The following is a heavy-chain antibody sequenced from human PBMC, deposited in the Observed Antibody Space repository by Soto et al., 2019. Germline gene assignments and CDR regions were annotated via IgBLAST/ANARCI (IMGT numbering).Heavy chain of an antibody. Sequence: QMQLVESGGGMVQPGNSLRLSCAASGFIFSNYAMHWVRQAPGKGLEWVALISYDGRYIYYADSVKGRFAISRDHSKNTVDLLMNSLRREDTAVYYCARDVTDYVLDVWGQGPTVNVSS. CDR3: ARDVTDYVLDV. D-gene: IGHD3-9*01. V-gene: IGHV3-30*03. CDR2: ISYDGRYI. CDR1: GFIFSNYA. J-gene: IGHJ6*02.